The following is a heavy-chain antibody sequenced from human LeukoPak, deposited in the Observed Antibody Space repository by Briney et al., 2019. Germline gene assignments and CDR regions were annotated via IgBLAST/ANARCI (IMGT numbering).Heavy chain of an antibody. CDR3: AIVGSNDAFDI. Sequence: PSETLSLTCTVSGGSISSHYWSWIRQPPGKGLEWIGYIYYSGSTNYNPSLKSRVTISVDMSKNQFSLKLSSVTAADTAVYYCAIVGSNDAFDIWGQGTMVTVSS. CDR1: GGSISSHY. J-gene: IGHJ3*02. CDR2: IYYSGST. V-gene: IGHV4-59*11. D-gene: IGHD4-11*01.